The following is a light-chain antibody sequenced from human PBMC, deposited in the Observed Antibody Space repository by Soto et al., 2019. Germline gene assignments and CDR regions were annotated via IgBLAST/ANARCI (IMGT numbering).Light chain of an antibody. J-gene: IGLJ3*02. CDR2: TNN. V-gene: IGLV1-44*01. CDR1: TSNIESHT. Sequence: QSVLTQPPSASGTPGQRITISCSGSTSNIESHTVNWYQQVPGTAPRLLINTNNQRPSGVPDRFSGSKSGASASLTISGLQSEDAADYYCAAWDDSLNGRVFGGGTKLTVL. CDR3: AAWDDSLNGRV.